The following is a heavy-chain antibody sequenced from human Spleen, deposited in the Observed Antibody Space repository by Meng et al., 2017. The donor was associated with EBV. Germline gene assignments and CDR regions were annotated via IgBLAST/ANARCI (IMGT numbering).Heavy chain of an antibody. CDR1: GYTFNNYG. J-gene: IGHJ4*02. CDR3: ARTGVLFYSDY. V-gene: IGHV1-18*01. D-gene: IGHD3-10*01. CDR2: ISVYNGDT. Sequence: VQRVPSGAEVKKPGASVKVSCKGSGYTFNNYGITWVRQAPGQGLEWMGWISVYNGDTKYAQNLQGRVTLTADTPTTTAYMDLRSLRSDDTAVYYCARTGVLFYSDYWGQGTLVTVSS.